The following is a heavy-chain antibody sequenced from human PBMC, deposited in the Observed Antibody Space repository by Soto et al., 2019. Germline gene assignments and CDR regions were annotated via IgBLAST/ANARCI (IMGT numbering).Heavy chain of an antibody. CDR1: GFTFSSYW. J-gene: IGHJ4*02. D-gene: IGHD6-19*01. CDR2: INSDGSST. Sequence: PGGSLRLSCAASGFTFSSYWMHWVRQAPGKGLVWVSRINSDGSSTSYADSVKGRFTISRDNAKNTLYLQMNSLRAEDTAVYYCARAQYSSGWYYVDYWGQGTLVTVSS. CDR3: ARAQYSSGWYYVDY. V-gene: IGHV3-74*01.